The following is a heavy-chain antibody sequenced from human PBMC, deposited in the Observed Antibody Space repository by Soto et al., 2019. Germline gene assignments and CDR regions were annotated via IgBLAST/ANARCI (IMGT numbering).Heavy chain of an antibody. J-gene: IGHJ6*02. D-gene: IGHD2-2*02. Sequence: PGGSLRLSCAASGFTFSSYGMHWVRQAPGKGLEWVAVIWYDGSNKYYADSVKGRFTISRDNSKNTLYLQMNSLRAEDTAVYYCARVHSCSSTSCYNRAEDSSSWYVGYYGMDVWGQGTTVTVSS. CDR1: GFTFSSYG. V-gene: IGHV3-33*01. CDR3: ARVHSCSSTSCYNRAEDSSSWYVGYYGMDV. CDR2: IWYDGSNK.